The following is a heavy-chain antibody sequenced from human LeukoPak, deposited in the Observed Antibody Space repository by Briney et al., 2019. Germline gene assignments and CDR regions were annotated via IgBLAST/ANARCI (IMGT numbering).Heavy chain of an antibody. CDR2: ISGSGGST. CDR1: GFTFSSYA. J-gene: IGHJ4*02. D-gene: IGHD4-11*01. Sequence: GGSLRLSCAASGFTFSSYAMSWVRQAPGKGLEWVSAISGSGGSTYYADSVKGRFTISRDNSKDTLYLQMNSLRAEDTAVYYCAKPNGYYSNYPFDYWGQGTLVTVSS. CDR3: AKPNGYYSNYPFDY. V-gene: IGHV3-23*01.